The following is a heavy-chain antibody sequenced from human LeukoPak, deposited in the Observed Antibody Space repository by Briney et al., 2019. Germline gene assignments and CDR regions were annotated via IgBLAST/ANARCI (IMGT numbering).Heavy chain of an antibody. V-gene: IGHV1-46*01. Sequence: ASVKVSCKASGYTFTSYYMHWVRQAPGQGLEWMGIINPSGGSTSYAQKFQGRVTMTRDTSTSTVYMELSSLRPEDTAMYYCARDPAGQWPANWFDPWGQGTLVTVSS. CDR3: ARDPAGQWPANWFDP. J-gene: IGHJ5*02. CDR1: GYTFTSYY. D-gene: IGHD6-19*01. CDR2: INPSGGST.